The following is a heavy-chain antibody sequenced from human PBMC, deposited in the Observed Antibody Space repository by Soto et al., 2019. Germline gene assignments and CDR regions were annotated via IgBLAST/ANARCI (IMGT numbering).Heavy chain of an antibody. Sequence: PGGSLRLSCXASGFTFSSYAMSWVRQAPGKGLEWVSAISGSGGSTYYADSVKGRFTISRDNSKNTLYLQMNSLRAEDTAVYYCAKNDPVGYCSGGSCYGHYFDYWGQGTLVTVSS. CDR3: AKNDPVGYCSGGSCYGHYFDY. CDR2: ISGSGGST. D-gene: IGHD2-15*01. V-gene: IGHV3-23*01. J-gene: IGHJ4*02. CDR1: GFTFSSYA.